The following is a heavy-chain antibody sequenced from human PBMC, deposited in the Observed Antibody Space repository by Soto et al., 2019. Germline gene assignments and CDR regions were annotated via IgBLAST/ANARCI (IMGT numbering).Heavy chain of an antibody. CDR3: ASPQGQSYGFGFDI. CDR1: GYSFYSYW. D-gene: IGHD3-10*01. Sequence: GESLKISCKGSGYSFYSYWIAWVRQTPGKGLEWMGIIYPGDSDTRYSPSFQGQVTISVDKSISTAYLHWNSLKASDTAMYYCASPQGQSYGFGFDIWGQGTRVTVSS. J-gene: IGHJ3*02. V-gene: IGHV5-51*01. CDR2: IYPGDSDT.